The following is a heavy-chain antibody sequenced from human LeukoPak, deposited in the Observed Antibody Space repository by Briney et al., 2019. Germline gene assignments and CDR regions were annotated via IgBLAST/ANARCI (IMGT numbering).Heavy chain of an antibody. CDR1: GFTFSSYA. CDR3: ARGVDYSNYETENWFDP. J-gene: IGHJ5*02. V-gene: IGHV3-23*01. Sequence: GGSLRLSCAASGFTFSSYAMSWVRQAPGKGLEWVSAISGSGGSTYYADSVKGRFTISRDNAKNSLYLQMNSLRAEDTAVYYCARGVDYSNYETENWFDPWGQGTLVTVSS. CDR2: ISGSGGST. D-gene: IGHD4-11*01.